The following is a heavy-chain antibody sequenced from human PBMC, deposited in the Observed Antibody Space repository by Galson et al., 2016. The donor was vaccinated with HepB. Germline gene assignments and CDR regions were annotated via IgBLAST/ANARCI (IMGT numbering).Heavy chain of an antibody. Sequence: SLRLSCAASGFTFSSYWMTWVRQAPGKGLEWVANIKEDGREKSYVASVRGRFTISRDNAKNYLHLQMNSLGAEDTAVYYCGRDRAWQWLVGGGPPAWGQGTTVIVSS. CDR2: IKEDGREK. CDR3: GRDRAWQWLVGGGPPA. V-gene: IGHV3-7*01. J-gene: IGHJ6*02. CDR1: GFTFSSYW. D-gene: IGHD6-19*01.